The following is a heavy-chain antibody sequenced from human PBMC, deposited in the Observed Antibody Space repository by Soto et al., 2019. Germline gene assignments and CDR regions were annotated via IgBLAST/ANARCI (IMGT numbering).Heavy chain of an antibody. CDR2: IYPGDSDT. CDR3: ARDYSGPLDYYGMDV. Sequence: GEGLKISCTCSGYNCSPYWIAWVRQVPGKGLEWMGIIYPGDSDTRYSPSFQGQVTISADKSSSTAYLQLSSLKASDTAMYYCARDYSGPLDYYGMDVWGQGTTVTVSS. V-gene: IGHV5-51*03. J-gene: IGHJ6*02. CDR1: GYNCSPYW. D-gene: IGHD6-19*01.